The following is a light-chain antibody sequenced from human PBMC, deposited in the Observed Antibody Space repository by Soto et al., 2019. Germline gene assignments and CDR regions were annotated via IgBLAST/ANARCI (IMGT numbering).Light chain of an antibody. J-gene: IGKJ1*01. CDR3: QQYSTDWM. CDR1: RSISSW. Sequence: DFQMTQSPSTLSASVGDSVTITCRASRSISSWLAWYQHKPGKAPXLLIYDATNLDRGVPSRFGGGRSGTAFTLTISSLQPDELATYYCQQYSTDWMFGQGTKV. CDR2: DAT. V-gene: IGKV1-5*01.